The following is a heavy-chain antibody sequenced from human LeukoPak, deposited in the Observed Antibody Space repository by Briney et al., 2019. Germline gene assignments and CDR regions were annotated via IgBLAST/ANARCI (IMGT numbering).Heavy chain of an antibody. CDR3: ANSDDFSETRGTWFDP. D-gene: IGHD3-3*01. CDR1: GFTFSSYG. Sequence: PGGSLRLSCAASGFTFSSYGMHWVRQAPGKGLEWVAFIRYDGSNKYYADSVKGRFTISRDNSKNTLYLQMNSLRAEDTAVYYCANSDDFSETRGTWFDPWGQGTLVTVSS. V-gene: IGHV3-30*02. J-gene: IGHJ5*02. CDR2: IRYDGSNK.